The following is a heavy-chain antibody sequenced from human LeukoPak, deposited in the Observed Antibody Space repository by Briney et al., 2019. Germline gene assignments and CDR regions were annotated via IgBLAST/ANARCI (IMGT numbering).Heavy chain of an antibody. CDR1: GYTFTSYG. D-gene: IGHD6-19*01. J-gene: IGHJ4*02. CDR3: ARVLLRRYSSGWYLDY. CDR2: ISAYNGNT. V-gene: IGHV1-18*01. Sequence: ASVKVSCKASGYTFTSYGISWVRQAPGQELEWMGWISAYNGNTNYAQKLQGRVTMTTDTSTSTAYMELRSLRSDDTAVYYCARVLLRRYSSGWYLDYWGQGTLVTVPS.